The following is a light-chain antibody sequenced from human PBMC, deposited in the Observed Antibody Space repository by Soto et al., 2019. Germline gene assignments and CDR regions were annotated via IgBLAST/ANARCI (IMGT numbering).Light chain of an antibody. CDR2: KDS. CDR3: YSAADNHDLYV. CDR1: VLAKKY. Sequence: SYELTQPSSVSVSPGQTARITCSGDVLAKKYARWFQQKPGQAPVLVIYKDSERPSGIPERFSGSSSGTTVTLTISGAQVEDEADYYCYSAADNHDLYVFGTGTKVTVL. V-gene: IGLV3-27*01. J-gene: IGLJ1*01.